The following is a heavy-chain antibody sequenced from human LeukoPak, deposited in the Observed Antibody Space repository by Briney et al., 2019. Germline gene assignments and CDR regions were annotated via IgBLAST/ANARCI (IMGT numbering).Heavy chain of an antibody. CDR3: ARSLMTTVFDY. CDR2: ISSSSSYI. D-gene: IGHD4-17*01. J-gene: IGHJ4*02. CDR1: GFTFSSYA. Sequence: MPGGSLRLSCAASGFTFSSYAMSWVRQAPGKGLEWVSSISSSSSYIYYADSVKGRFTISRDNAKNSLYLQMNSLRAEDTAVYYCARSLMTTVFDYWGQGTLVTVSS. V-gene: IGHV3-21*01.